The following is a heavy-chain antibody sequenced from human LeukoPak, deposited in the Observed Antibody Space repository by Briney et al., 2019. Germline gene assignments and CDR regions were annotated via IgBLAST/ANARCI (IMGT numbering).Heavy chain of an antibody. CDR1: GGSFSGYY. D-gene: IGHD6-6*01. CDR2: INHSGPT. J-gene: IGHJ4*02. Sequence: SETLSLTCAVYGGSFSGYYWSWIRQPPGKGGEWIGEINHSGPTNYNPSLKSRLTISVDTSTNQFSLKLSSVTAADTAVYYCARVVNSSSRVDYWGQGTLVTVSS. V-gene: IGHV4-34*01. CDR3: ARVVNSSSRVDY.